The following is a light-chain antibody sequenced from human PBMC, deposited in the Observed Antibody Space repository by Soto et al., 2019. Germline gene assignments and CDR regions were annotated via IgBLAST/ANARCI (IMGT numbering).Light chain of an antibody. CDR3: QQYNSYPWT. CDR1: QSISSW. J-gene: IGKJ1*01. Sequence: DIQMTQSPSTLSASVGDRVTITCRASQSISSWLAWYQQKPGKAPKLLIYDASSLESGVPSRFSGSGSGTEFSLTFRSLKPDDFANYYCQQYNSYPWTFGQGTNVEIK. V-gene: IGKV1-5*01. CDR2: DAS.